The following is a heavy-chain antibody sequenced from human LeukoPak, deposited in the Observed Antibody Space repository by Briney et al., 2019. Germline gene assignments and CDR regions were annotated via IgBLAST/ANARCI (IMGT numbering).Heavy chain of an antibody. CDR3: ARHRCGVSEYFDY. CDR2: IYYSGST. Sequence: SETLSLTCTVSGGSISSDYWSWIRQPPGKGLEWIGYIYYSGSTNYNPSLKSRVTISVDTSKNQFSLKVSSVTAADTAVYYYARHRCGVSEYFDYWGQGTLVTVSS. V-gene: IGHV4-59*08. J-gene: IGHJ4*02. D-gene: IGHD3-10*01. CDR1: GGSISSDY.